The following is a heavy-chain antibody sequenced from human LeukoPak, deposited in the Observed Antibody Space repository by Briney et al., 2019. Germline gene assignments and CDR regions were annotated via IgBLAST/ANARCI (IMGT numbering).Heavy chain of an antibody. D-gene: IGHD6-13*01. Sequence: PGGSLRISCAASGFTFSAYGVHWVRQAPGKGLEWVAFIRYDGRVKNYADSVKGRFTISRDNSKNTLYLQMNSLTTEATSLYYCARNRAAAGDWLDPWGQGTLVIVSS. J-gene: IGHJ5*02. V-gene: IGHV3-30*02. CDR2: IRYDGRVK. CDR1: GFTFSAYG. CDR3: ARNRAAAGDWLDP.